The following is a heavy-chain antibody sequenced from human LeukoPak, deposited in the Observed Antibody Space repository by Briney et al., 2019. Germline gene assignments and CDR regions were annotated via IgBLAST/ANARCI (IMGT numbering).Heavy chain of an antibody. J-gene: IGHJ1*01. CDR1: GFTFDDYA. V-gene: IGHV3-9*01. CDR2: ISWNSGNI. CDR3: AKTTYDILTGYPEYFQH. D-gene: IGHD3-9*01. Sequence: SLRLSCAASGFTFDDYAMHWVRQAPGKGLEWVSGISWNSGNIGYADSVKGRFTISRDNAKNSLYLQMNSLRAEDTALYYCAKTTYDILTGYPEYFQHWGQGTLVTVSS.